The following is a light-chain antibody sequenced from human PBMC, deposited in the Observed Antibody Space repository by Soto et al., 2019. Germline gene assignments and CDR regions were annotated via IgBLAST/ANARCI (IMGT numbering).Light chain of an antibody. CDR3: CSYAGGRTYV. V-gene: IGLV2-23*01. Sequence: QSVLTQPASVSGSPGQSIIISCSGSSNDVGGYNLVSWYQHHPDKAPKVIIYEGTKWPSGLSTRFSGSKSGNTASLTISGLQAEEEADYYCCSYAGGRTYVFGSGTKVTVL. CDR2: EGT. CDR1: SNDVGGYNL. J-gene: IGLJ1*01.